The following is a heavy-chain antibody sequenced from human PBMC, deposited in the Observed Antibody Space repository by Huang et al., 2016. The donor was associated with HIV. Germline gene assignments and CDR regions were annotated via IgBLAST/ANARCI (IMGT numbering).Heavy chain of an antibody. J-gene: IGHJ5*02. Sequence: QVQLVESGGGVVQPGGSLRLSCAATGFTFSSYAMHWVRQAPGKGLEWVAYIQFDGVNKNHADSVKGRFTISRDNSKNTLYLQISSRRAEDTAVYYCVKFTIDDSSVAAWGQGTLVTVS. CDR3: VKFTIDDSSVAA. CDR1: GFTFSSYA. CDR2: IQFDGVNK. V-gene: IGHV3-30*02. D-gene: IGHD6-25*01.